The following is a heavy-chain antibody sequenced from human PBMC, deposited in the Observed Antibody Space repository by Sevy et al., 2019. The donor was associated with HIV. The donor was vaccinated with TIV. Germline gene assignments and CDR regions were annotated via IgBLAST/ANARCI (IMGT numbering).Heavy chain of an antibody. CDR2: MNPNSGNT. CDR3: ARGASPYSSSVIEYDY. V-gene: IGHV1-8*01. J-gene: IGHJ4*02. Sequence: ASVKVSCKASGYTFTFYDINWVRQATGQGLEWVGWMNPNSGNTGYAQKFQGRVTMTRNTSISTAYMELSSLRSEDTAVFYCARGASPYSSSVIEYDYWGQGTLVTVSS. D-gene: IGHD6-6*01. CDR1: GYTFTFYD.